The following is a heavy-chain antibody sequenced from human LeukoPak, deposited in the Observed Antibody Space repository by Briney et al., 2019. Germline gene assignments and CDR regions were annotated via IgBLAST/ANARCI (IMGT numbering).Heavy chain of an antibody. CDR3: ARKDYDILTGYSSFDY. V-gene: IGHV3-7*01. CDR2: IKQDGSEK. J-gene: IGHJ4*02. CDR1: GFTFSTYW. Sequence: PGGSLRLSCAASGFTFSTYWMTWVRQAPGKGLEWVANIKQDGSEKNYVDSVKGRFTISRDNAKNSQYLQMNSLRAEDSAVYYCARKDYDILTGYSSFDYWDQGTLVTVSS. D-gene: IGHD3-9*01.